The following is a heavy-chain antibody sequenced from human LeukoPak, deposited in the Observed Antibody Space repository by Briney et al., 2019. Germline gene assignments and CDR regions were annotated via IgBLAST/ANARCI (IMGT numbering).Heavy chain of an antibody. CDR2: IYYSGST. J-gene: IGHJ5*02. CDR3: ARTGEPWLRGNWFDP. CDR1: GGSISSGGYY. V-gene: IGHV4-31*03. Sequence: PSQTLSLTCTVYGGSISSGGYYWSWIRQHPGKGLEWIGYIYYSGSTYYNPSLKSRVIISVDTSKNQFSLKLSSVTAADTAVYYCARTGEPWLRGNWFDPWGQGTLVTVSS. D-gene: IGHD5-18*01.